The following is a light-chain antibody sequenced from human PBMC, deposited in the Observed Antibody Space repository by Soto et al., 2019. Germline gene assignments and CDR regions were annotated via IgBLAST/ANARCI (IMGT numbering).Light chain of an antibody. V-gene: IGKV1-39*01. J-gene: IGKJ4*01. CDR1: HNIVNY. CDR2: GAS. Sequence: DIQLTQSPSFLSASVGDRVTITCRASHNIVNYLSWYQRKPGKAPKLLIYGASSLQSGVPSRFSGSGSGTDFTLTISSLQPEDFATYYCQQSYTVPLTFGGGTKVDIK. CDR3: QQSYTVPLT.